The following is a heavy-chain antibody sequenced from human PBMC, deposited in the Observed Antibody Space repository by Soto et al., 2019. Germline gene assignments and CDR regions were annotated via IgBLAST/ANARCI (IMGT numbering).Heavy chain of an antibody. D-gene: IGHD3-10*01. Sequence: PGGSLRLSCLLSGFTFSEDWMSWVRQAPGKGLEWVANIKQDGSEKYYVDSVKGRFTISRDNAKNSLYLQMNSLRAEDTAVYYCARGGFGGLDAFDIWGQGTMVTVSS. CDR1: GFTFSEDW. V-gene: IGHV3-7*03. J-gene: IGHJ3*02. CDR3: ARGGFGGLDAFDI. CDR2: IKQDGSEK.